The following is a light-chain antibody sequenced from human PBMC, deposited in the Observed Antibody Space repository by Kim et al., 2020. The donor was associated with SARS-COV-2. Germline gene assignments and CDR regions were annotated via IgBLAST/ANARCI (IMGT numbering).Light chain of an antibody. V-gene: IGKV3-11*01. J-gene: IGKJ4*01. CDR3: QQHNTWPFT. CDR1: QSASSN. Sequence: EVVLTQSPATLSLSPGERATLSCRASQSASSNLAWYQQKPGQAPSLLIYDASKRAAGIPARFSGSGSGTDFTLTISSLEPEDFAVYYCQQHNTWPFTFGGGTKVDIK. CDR2: DAS.